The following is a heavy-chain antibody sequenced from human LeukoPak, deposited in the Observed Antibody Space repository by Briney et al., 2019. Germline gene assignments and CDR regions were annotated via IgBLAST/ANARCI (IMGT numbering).Heavy chain of an antibody. CDR1: GGSISSYY. Sequence: SETLSLTCTVSGGSISSYYWSWIRQPPGKGLEWIGYISYSGSTDYNPSLKSRVAISLDTSKNQFSLRLSSVTAADTAVYYCARETRLHSGSYSNDAFDIWGQGTMVTVSS. J-gene: IGHJ3*02. CDR2: ISYSGST. V-gene: IGHV4-59*01. CDR3: ARETRLHSGSYSNDAFDI. D-gene: IGHD1-26*01.